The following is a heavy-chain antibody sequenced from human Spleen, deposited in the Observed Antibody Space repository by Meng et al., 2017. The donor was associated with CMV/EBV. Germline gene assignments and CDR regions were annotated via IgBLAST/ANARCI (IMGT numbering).Heavy chain of an antibody. CDR2: IWYDGSTK. Sequence: LRLACAASGCTFSNYGLHWVRQAPGKGLEWVAVIWYDGSTKYYTDSVKGRFTISRDNSKNTLYLQMNSLRAEDTAVYYCAKNFFGVSYWGQGTLVTVSS. J-gene: IGHJ4*02. CDR3: AKNFFGVSY. D-gene: IGHD3-16*01. CDR1: GCTFSNYG. V-gene: IGHV3-33*06.